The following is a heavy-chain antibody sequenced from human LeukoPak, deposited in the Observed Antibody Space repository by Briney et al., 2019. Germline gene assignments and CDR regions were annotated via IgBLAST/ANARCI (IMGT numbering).Heavy chain of an antibody. CDR3: ARGGRYSYASFDY. CDR1: GFTFSSHW. V-gene: IGHV3-74*01. Sequence: GGSLRPSCAASGFTFSSHWMHWVRQAPGKGLVWVSRINSDGSSTSYADSVKGRFTISRDKAKNTLYLQMNSLRAEDTAVYYCARGGRYSYASFDYWGQGTLVTVSS. J-gene: IGHJ4*02. CDR2: INSDGSST. D-gene: IGHD5-18*01.